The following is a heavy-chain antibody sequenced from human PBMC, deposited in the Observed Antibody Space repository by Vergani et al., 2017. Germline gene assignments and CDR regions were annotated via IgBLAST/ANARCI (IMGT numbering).Heavy chain of an antibody. CDR3: ARGSGQLFDD. D-gene: IGHD6-19*01. Sequence: EVQLVESGGGLVQPGGSLRLSCAASGFTFDDYAMHWVRQAPGKGLEWVSGISWNSGSIGYADSVKGRFTISRDNAKNSLYLQMNSLRAEDTAVYYCARGSGQLFDDWGQGTLVTVSS. CDR2: ISWNSGSI. J-gene: IGHJ4*02. CDR1: GFTFDDYA. V-gene: IGHV3-9*01.